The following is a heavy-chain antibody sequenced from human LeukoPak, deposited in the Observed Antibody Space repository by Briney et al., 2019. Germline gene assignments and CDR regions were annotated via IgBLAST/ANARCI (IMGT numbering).Heavy chain of an antibody. CDR1: GYTFTNYD. V-gene: IGHV1-8*01. CDR2: MNPNSGNT. D-gene: IGHD3-9*01. CDR3: ARVPPNYDILTGYQGGAFDI. Sequence: ASVKVSCKASGYTFTNYDINWVRQATGQGLEWMGWMNPNSGNTGYAQKFQGRVTMTRNTSISTAYMELSSLRSEDTAVYYCARVPPNYDILTGYQGGAFDIWGQGTMVTVSS. J-gene: IGHJ3*02.